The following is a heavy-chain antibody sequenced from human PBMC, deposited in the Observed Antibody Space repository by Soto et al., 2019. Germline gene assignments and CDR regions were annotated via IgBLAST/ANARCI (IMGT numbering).Heavy chain of an antibody. CDR2: INHSGST. CDR1: GGSFSGYY. J-gene: IGHJ4*02. CDR3: ARTQVGGVIVVYYFDY. Sequence: QVQLQQWGAGLLKPSETLSLTCAVYGGSFSGYYWSWIRQPPGKGLEWIGEINHSGSTNYNPSLKSRVTISVDTSKNQFSLKLSSVTAADTAVYYCARTQVGGVIVVYYFDYWGQGTLVTVSS. D-gene: IGHD3-16*02. V-gene: IGHV4-34*01.